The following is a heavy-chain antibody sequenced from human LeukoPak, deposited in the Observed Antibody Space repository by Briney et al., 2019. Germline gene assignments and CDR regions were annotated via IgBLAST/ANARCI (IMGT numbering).Heavy chain of an antibody. Sequence: SQTLSLTCTVSGGSISSGSYYWSWLRQPGGKGLDWIGGIYTSGSPNYYLSLKNPVTISVDTCKNQFSLKLSSVTAADTAVYYCARGLAAAAHDYWGQGTLVTVSS. J-gene: IGHJ4*02. D-gene: IGHD6-13*01. CDR3: ARGLAAAAHDY. CDR1: GGSISSGSYY. V-gene: IGHV4-61*02. CDR2: IYTSGSP.